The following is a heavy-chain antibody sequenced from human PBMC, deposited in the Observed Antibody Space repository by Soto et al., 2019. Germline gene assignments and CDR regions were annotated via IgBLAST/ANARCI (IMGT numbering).Heavy chain of an antibody. D-gene: IGHD2-2*01. CDR2: ISFDGSSQ. CDR1: GFAFSNHG. Sequence: PGGSLRLSCAASGFAFSNHGMHWVLQSPGKGLECVAAISFDGSSQHYVDSVTCRFTISRDNFKNMVFLQVNSLRADDTAIYYCARDASFCSSSCHGLDKWGPGTLVTVS. CDR3: ARDASFCSSSCHGLDK. V-gene: IGHV3-30*12. J-gene: IGHJ4*02.